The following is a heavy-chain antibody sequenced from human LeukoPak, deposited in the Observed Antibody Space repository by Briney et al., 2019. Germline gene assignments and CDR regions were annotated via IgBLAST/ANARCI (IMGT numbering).Heavy chain of an antibody. D-gene: IGHD3-10*01. CDR1: GFTFSTYA. V-gene: IGHV3-23*01. CDR2: ISGSGGDT. Sequence: SGGSLRLSCAASGFTFSTYAMSWVRQAPGKGLEWVSAISGSGGDTYYADSVKGRFTISRDNSKNTLYLQMNSLRAEDTALYYCALSREVRGVIAPRSPVYFDYWGQGTLVTVSS. J-gene: IGHJ4*02. CDR3: ALSREVRGVIAPRSPVYFDY.